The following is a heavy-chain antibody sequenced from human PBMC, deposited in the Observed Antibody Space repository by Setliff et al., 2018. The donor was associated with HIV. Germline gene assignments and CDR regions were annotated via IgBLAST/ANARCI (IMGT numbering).Heavy chain of an antibody. Sequence: GGSLRLSCVASGFSFGSHTMNWVRQAPGKGLEWISFISHSGNTIYYADSVKGRFTMSRDNAKNSVYLQMNSLRVEDTAVYYCVRTIGNWGPGNHWGQGTLVTVSS. D-gene: IGHD3-10*01. CDR1: GFSFGSHT. J-gene: IGHJ5*02. V-gene: IGHV3-48*01. CDR3: VRTIGNWGPGNH. CDR2: ISHSGNTI.